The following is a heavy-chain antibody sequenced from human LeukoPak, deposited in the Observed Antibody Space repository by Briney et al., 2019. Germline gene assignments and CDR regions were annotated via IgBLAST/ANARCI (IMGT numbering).Heavy chain of an antibody. D-gene: IGHD2-8*01. CDR3: ARVGYCTNGVCSPLYYYMDV. Sequence: ASVKVSCKASGYAFTSYGISWVRQAPGQGLEWMGWISAYNGNTNYAQKLQGRVTMTTDTSTSTACMELRSLRSDDTAVYYYARVGYCTNGVCSPLYYYMDVWGKGTTVTVSS. CDR1: GYAFTSYG. J-gene: IGHJ6*03. V-gene: IGHV1-18*01. CDR2: ISAYNGNT.